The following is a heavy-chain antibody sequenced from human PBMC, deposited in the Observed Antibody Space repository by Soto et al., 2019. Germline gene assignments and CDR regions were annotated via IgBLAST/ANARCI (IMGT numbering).Heavy chain of an antibody. CDR1: GGTFSSYA. D-gene: IGHD1-1*01. CDR2: IIPIFGTA. CDR3: ARGGKLSPGYYYGMDV. J-gene: IGHJ6*02. V-gene: IGHV1-69*06. Sequence: SVKVSCKASGGTFSSYAISWVRQAPGQGLEWMGGIIPIFGTANYAQKFQGRVTITADKSTSTAYMELSSLRSEDTAVYYCARGGKLSPGYYYGMDVWGQGTTVTVSS.